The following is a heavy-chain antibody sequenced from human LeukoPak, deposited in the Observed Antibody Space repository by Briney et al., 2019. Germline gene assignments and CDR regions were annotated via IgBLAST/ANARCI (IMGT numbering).Heavy chain of an antibody. CDR2: MNPNSGNT. CDR3: ARGHVLLWFGELLLGDSWFDP. Sequence: GASVKVSCKAPGYTFTSYDINWVRQATGQGLEWMGWMNPNSGNTGYAQKFQGRVTMTRNTSISTAYMELSSLRSEDTAVYYCARGHVLLWFGELLLGDSWFDPWGQGTLVTVSS. V-gene: IGHV1-8*01. D-gene: IGHD3-10*01. J-gene: IGHJ5*02. CDR1: GYTFTSYD.